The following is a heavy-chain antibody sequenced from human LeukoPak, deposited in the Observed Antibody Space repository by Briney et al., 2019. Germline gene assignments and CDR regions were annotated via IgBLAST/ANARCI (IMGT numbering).Heavy chain of an antibody. CDR2: ISSSGSTI. CDR3: ARACGGDCYWQYFDY. V-gene: IGHV3-11*04. Sequence: GGSLRLSCAASGFTFSDYYMSWIRQAPGKGLEWVSYISSSGSTIYYADSVKGRFTIYRDNANNSLYLQMNRLRAEDTAVYYCARACGGDCYWQYFDYWGQGTLVTVSS. J-gene: IGHJ4*02. D-gene: IGHD2-21*01. CDR1: GFTFSDYY.